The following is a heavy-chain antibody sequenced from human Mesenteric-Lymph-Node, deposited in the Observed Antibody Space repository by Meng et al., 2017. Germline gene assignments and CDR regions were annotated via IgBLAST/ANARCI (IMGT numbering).Heavy chain of an antibody. CDR1: GFTFSSYA. J-gene: IGHJ4*02. CDR2: IKQDGSEK. CDR3: AGGRIIH. D-gene: IGHD1-14*01. V-gene: IGHV3-7*01. Sequence: GESLKISCAASGFTFSSYAMSWVRQAPGKGLEWVANIKQDGSEKYYVDSVRGRFTISRDNAKHSLSLQMNSLRAEDTAVYYCAGGRIIHWGQGTLVTVSS.